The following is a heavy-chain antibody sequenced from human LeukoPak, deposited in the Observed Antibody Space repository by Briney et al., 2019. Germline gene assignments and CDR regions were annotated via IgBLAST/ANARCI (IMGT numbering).Heavy chain of an antibody. CDR2: IYSGGTT. CDR1: GFTVSNNY. J-gene: IGHJ4*02. CDR3: ARDPPGIAASGTGG. V-gene: IGHV3-53*01. Sequence: PGGSLRLSCAASGFTVSNNYMNWVRQAPGKGLEWVSLIYSGGTTKYADSVKGRFTISRDNSKNTLHLQMNSLRVEDTAMYYCARDPPGIAASGTGGWGQGTLVTVSS. D-gene: IGHD6-13*01.